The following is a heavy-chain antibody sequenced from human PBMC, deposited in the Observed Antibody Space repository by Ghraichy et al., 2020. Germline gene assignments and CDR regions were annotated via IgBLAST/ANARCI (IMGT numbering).Heavy chain of an antibody. D-gene: IGHD3-22*01. CDR2: ISFGGSDK. Sequence: LSLTCAASGFTFSRFGMHWVRQAPGKGLEWVAVISFGGSDKFYADSVTGRFTISRDDSKNMLYMQMNSLRAEDTAVYYCAKALDTSFYDSSGYYPADSWGQGTLVTGSS. J-gene: IGHJ4*02. CDR1: GFTFSRFG. V-gene: IGHV3-30*18. CDR3: AKALDTSFYDSSGYYPADS.